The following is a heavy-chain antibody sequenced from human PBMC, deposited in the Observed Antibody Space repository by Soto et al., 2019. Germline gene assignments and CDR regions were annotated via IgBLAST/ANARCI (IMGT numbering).Heavy chain of an antibody. CDR3: ARDVLRSIVVVPAAITTVVYYYYGMDV. CDR1: GGSVSSNGAA. J-gene: IGHJ6*02. V-gene: IGHV6-1*01. Sequence: PSQTLSLTCGISGGSVSSNGAAWNWIRQSPSRGLEWLGRTYYRSKWYNDYAVSVKSRITINPDTSKNQFSLQLNSVTPEDTAVYYCARDVLRSIVVVPAAITTVVYYYYGMDVWGQGTTVTVSS. D-gene: IGHD2-2*02. CDR2: TYYRSKWYN.